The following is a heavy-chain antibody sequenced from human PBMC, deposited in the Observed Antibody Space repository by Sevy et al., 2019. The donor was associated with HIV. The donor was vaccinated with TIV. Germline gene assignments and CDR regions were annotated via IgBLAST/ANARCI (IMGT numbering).Heavy chain of an antibody. V-gene: IGHV1-2*02. J-gene: IGHJ4*02. CDR1: GYTFTGYY. D-gene: IGHD3-22*01. CDR2: INPNSGGT. CDR3: ARGTYYYDSSGYDYFDY. Sequence: ASVKVSCKASGYTFTGYYMHWVRQAPGQGLEWMGWINPNSGGTNYAQKFQGRVTMTRDTSISTAYMKLSRLRSDDTAVYYCARGTYYYDSSGYDYFDYWGQGTLVTVSS.